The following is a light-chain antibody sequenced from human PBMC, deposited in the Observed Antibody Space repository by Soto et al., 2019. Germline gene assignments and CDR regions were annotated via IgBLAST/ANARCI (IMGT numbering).Light chain of an antibody. Sequence: ETVLTQSPATLSLSPGERATLSCRASQSVGTDLGWYQHKPGQAPRLLIYDASNRATGIPARFSGSGSGTDFTLTISSLEPEDFAVYYCQQRSDWPLTFGGGTKVEI. CDR3: QQRSDWPLT. J-gene: IGKJ4*01. V-gene: IGKV3-11*01. CDR2: DAS. CDR1: QSVGTD.